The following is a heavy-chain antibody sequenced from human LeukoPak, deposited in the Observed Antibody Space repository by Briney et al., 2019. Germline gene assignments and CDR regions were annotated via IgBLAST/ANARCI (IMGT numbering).Heavy chain of an antibody. D-gene: IGHD2-2*02. CDR3: ARVRYCSSTSCYMISGPQSSVYYYYGMDV. Sequence: GGSLRLSCAASGFTFSSYAMSWVRQAPGKGLEWVSAISGSGGSTYYADSVKGRFTISRDNSKNTLYLQMNSLRAEDTAVYYCARVRYCSSTSCYMISGPQSSVYYYYGMDVWGQGTTVTVSS. J-gene: IGHJ6*02. V-gene: IGHV3-23*01. CDR2: ISGSGGST. CDR1: GFTFSSYA.